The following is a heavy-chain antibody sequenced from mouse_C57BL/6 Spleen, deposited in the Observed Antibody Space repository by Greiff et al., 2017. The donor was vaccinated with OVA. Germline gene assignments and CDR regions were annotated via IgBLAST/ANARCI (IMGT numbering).Heavy chain of an antibody. CDR2: IYPGSGNT. CDR1: GYSFTSYY. V-gene: IGHV1-66*01. D-gene: IGHD2-4*01. J-gene: IGHJ4*01. CDR3: ARGRDDYDDYAMDY. Sequence: QVQLQHSGPELVKPGASVKISCKASGYSFTSYYIHWVKQRPGQGLEWIGWIYPGSGNTKYNEKFKGKATLTADTSSSTAYMQLSSLTSEDSAVYYCARGRDDYDDYAMDYWGQGTSVTVSS.